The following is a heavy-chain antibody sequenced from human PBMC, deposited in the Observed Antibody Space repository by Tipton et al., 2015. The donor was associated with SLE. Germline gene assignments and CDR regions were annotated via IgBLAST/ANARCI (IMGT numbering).Heavy chain of an antibody. V-gene: IGHV4-61*08. CDR3: ARDKEGVVAGEYAFDI. J-gene: IGHJ3*02. CDR1: GGSISSGGYY. CDR2: INHSGST. D-gene: IGHD3-22*01. Sequence: TLSLTCSVSGGSISSGGYYWGWIRQPPGKGLEWIGEINHSGSTNYNPSLKSRVTISVDTSKNQFSLKLTSVTAADTAVYYCARDKEGVVAGEYAFDIWGQGTMVTVSS.